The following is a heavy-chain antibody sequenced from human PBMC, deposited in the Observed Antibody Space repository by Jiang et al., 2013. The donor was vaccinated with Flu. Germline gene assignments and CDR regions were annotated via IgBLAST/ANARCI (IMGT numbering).Heavy chain of an antibody. J-gene: IGHJ6*02. CDR3: AKRIAVAGMGTSGWRYYYYGMDV. Sequence: VQLVESGGGLVKPGGSLRLSCAASGFTFSSYSMNWVRQAPGKGLEWVSSISSSSSYIYYADSVKGRFTISRDNAKNSLYLQMNSLRAEDTAVYYCAKRIAVAGMGTSGWRYYYYGMDVWGQGTTVTVSS. D-gene: IGHD6-19*01. V-gene: IGHV3-21*01. CDR1: GFTFSSYS. CDR2: ISSSSSYI.